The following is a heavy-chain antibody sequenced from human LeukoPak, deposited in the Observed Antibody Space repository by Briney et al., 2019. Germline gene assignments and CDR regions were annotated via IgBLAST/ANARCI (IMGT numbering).Heavy chain of an antibody. Sequence: GASVKVSCKASGYTFTDYYLHWVRQAPGQGLEWMGWIHPNSGGTNYAQKFQGRVAMTRDTSNSTAYMELSSLRSDDTAVYYCARLAAVPGWGQGTLVTVSS. J-gene: IGHJ1*01. D-gene: IGHD6-19*01. V-gene: IGHV1-2*02. CDR3: ARLAAVPG. CDR2: IHPNSGGT. CDR1: GYTFTDYY.